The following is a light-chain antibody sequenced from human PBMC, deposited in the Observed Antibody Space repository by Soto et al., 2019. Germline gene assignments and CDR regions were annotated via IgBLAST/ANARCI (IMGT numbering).Light chain of an antibody. CDR3: SSYKSTSSTPVV. CDR1: SSNVGGYNS. V-gene: IGLV2-14*03. Sequence: QSVLTQPASVSGSPGQSIAISCTGTSSNVGGYNSVSWYQQHPGKAPKLLIYDVSHRPSGVSDRFSGSKSGNTASLTISGLQAEDEADYYCSSYKSTSSTPVVFGGGTKVTVL. J-gene: IGLJ2*01. CDR2: DVS.